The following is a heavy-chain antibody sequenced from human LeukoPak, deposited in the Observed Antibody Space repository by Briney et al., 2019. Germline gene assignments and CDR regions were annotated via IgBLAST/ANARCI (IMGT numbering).Heavy chain of an antibody. V-gene: IGHV3-48*03. CDR2: ISSSGGTI. Sequence: PGGSLRLSCAASGFTFSSYEMNWVRQAPGKGLEWVSYISSSGGTIYYADSVKGRFTISRDNSKNTLYLQMNSLRAEDTAVYYCAYTSGRGWYSFGDFDYWGQGTLVTVSS. J-gene: IGHJ4*02. CDR3: AYTSGRGWYSFGDFDY. D-gene: IGHD6-19*01. CDR1: GFTFSSYE.